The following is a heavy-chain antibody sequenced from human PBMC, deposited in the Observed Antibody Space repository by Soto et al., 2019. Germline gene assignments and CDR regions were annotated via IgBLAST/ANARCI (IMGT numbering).Heavy chain of an antibody. D-gene: IGHD6-19*01. V-gene: IGHV3-23*01. CDR2: ITGSGDGT. J-gene: IGHJ4*02. CDR1: GFTFSSYA. CDR3: AKDLQFSGWLSAQTFDY. Sequence: EVQLLESGGGLVQPGGSLRLSCTISGFTFSSYAMSWVRQAPGKGLECVSSITGSGDGTYYADSVKGRFSISRDKSKNTLYLQMNSLRAEDTAVYYCAKDLQFSGWLSAQTFDYWGQGTQVTVSS.